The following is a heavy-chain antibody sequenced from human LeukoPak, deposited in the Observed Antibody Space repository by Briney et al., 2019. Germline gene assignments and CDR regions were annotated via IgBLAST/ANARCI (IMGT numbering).Heavy chain of an antibody. CDR1: GGSFSGYY. V-gene: IGHV4-59*01. CDR3: ASDSGSYYAFDI. J-gene: IGHJ3*02. CDR2: IYYSGST. D-gene: IGHD1-26*01. Sequence: KPSETLSLTCAVYGGSFSGYYWSWIRQPPGKGLEWIGYIYYSGSTNYNPSLKSRVTISVDTSKNQFSLKLSSVTAADTAVYYCASDSGSYYAFDIWGQGTMVTVSS.